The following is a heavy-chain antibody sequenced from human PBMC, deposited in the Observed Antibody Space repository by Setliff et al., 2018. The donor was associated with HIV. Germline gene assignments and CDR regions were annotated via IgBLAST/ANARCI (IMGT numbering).Heavy chain of an antibody. CDR2: INHSGNT. J-gene: IGHJ4*02. D-gene: IGHD6-13*01. CDR1: DGSISSSNYY. CDR3: AGSSSYSFDF. Sequence: SETLSLTCSVSDGSISSSNYYWSWIRQPPGKGLEWIGEINHSGNTNYNPSLERRVTISADTSQNQFSLNLTSVTAADTAVYYCAGSSSYSFDFWGQGTLVTVSS. V-gene: IGHV4-39*07.